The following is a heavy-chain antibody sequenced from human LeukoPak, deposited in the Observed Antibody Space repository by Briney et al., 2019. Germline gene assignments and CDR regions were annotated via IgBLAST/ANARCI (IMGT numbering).Heavy chain of an antibody. CDR2: ISSSGSTI. D-gene: IGHD6-19*01. CDR1: GFTFSDYY. V-gene: IGHV3-11*01. CDR3: ATGAVAGTCFDY. J-gene: IGHJ4*02. Sequence: GGSLRLSCAASGFTFSDYYMSSIRQAPGNGLEWVSYISSSGSTIYYADSVKGRFTISRDNAKNSLYLQMNSLRAEDTAVYYCATGAVAGTCFDYWGQGTLVTVSS.